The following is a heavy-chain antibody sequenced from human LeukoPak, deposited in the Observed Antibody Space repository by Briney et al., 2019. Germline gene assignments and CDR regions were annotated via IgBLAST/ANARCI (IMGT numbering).Heavy chain of an antibody. J-gene: IGHJ5*02. D-gene: IGHD3-22*01. V-gene: IGHV4-59*01. CDR1: GSSIKSGYY. CDR3: AREGYYYDSSGYYYANWFDP. Sequence: SETLSLTCSVSGSSIKSGYYWSWIRQPPGKGLEWIGYIYYSGSTNYNPSRKSRVTISVDTSKNQFSLKLSSVTAADTAVYYCAREGYYYDSSGYYYANWFDPWGQGTLVTVSS. CDR2: IYYSGST.